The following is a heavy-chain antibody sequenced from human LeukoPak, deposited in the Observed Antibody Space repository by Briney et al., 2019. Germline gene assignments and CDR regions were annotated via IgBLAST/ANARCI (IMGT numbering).Heavy chain of an antibody. CDR3: ASMLSDAFDI. D-gene: IGHD2-8*01. V-gene: IGHV4-39*01. J-gene: IGHJ3*02. CDR1: GGSISSSSYY. Sequence: SETLSLTRTVSGGSISSSSYYWGWIRQPPGKGLEWIGSIYYSGSTYYNPSLKSRVTISVDTSKNQFSLKLSSVTAADTAVYYCASMLSDAFDIWGQGTMVTVSS. CDR2: IYYSGST.